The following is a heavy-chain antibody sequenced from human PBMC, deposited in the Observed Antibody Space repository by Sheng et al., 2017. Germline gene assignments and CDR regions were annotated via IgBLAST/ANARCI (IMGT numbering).Heavy chain of an antibody. J-gene: IGHJ5*02. Sequence: QVQLQESGPGLVKPSETLSLTCTVSGGSISSYYWSWIRQPPGKGLEWIGYIYYSGSTNYNPSLKSRVTISVDTSKNQFSLKLSSVTAADTAVYYCARIRPAALGWFDPWGQGTLVTVSS. CDR1: GGSISSYY. CDR3: ARIRPAALGWFDP. CDR2: IYYSGST. V-gene: IGHV4-59*12. D-gene: IGHD2-2*01.